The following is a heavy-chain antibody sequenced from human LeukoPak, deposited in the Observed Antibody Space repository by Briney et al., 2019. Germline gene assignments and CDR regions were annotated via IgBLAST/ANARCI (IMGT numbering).Heavy chain of an antibody. J-gene: IGHJ4*02. V-gene: IGHV1-2*02. CDR2: INPNSGGT. D-gene: IGHD2-15*01. Sequence: ASVKVSCKASGYTFIGYHMHWVRQAPGQGLEWMGWINPNSGGTSYAQKFQRRVTMARDTSISTAYMELSSLRSDDTAVYYCAREVAATLYYFDYWGQGTLVTVSS. CDR3: AREVAATLYYFDY. CDR1: GYTFIGYH.